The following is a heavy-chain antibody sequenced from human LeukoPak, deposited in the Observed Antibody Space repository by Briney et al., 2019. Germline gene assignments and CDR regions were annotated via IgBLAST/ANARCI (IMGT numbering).Heavy chain of an antibody. J-gene: IGHJ4*02. CDR2: VSGSGGST. V-gene: IGHV3-23*01. CDR1: GFTFSNYA. Sequence: GGSLRLSCAASGFTFSNYAMNWVRQAPGKGLEWVSGVSGSGGSTYYADSVKGRFTISRDNSKNTLYLQMDSLRAEDTAVYYCAKDRRYCSSTSCYGDFDYWGQGTLATVSS. D-gene: IGHD2-2*01. CDR3: AKDRRYCSSTSCYGDFDY.